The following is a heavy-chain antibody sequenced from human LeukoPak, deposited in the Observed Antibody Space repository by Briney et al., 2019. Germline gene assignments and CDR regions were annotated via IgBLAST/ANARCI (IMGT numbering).Heavy chain of an antibody. CDR3: ARLGMGTLSGDY. CDR2: ISSSSSYI. Sequence: GGSLRLSCAASGFTLSSYSMNWVRQAPGKGLEWVSSISSSSSYIYYADSVKGRFTISRDNAKNSLYLQMNSLRAEDTAVYYCARLGMGTLSGDYWGQGTLVTVSS. J-gene: IGHJ4*02. D-gene: IGHD1-14*01. V-gene: IGHV3-21*01. CDR1: GFTLSSYS.